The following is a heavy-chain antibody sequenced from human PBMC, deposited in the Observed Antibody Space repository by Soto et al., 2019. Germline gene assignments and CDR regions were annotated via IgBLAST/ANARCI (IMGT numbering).Heavy chain of an antibody. CDR1: GFTFSDYY. CDR2: ISSSGSTI. D-gene: IGHD3-9*01. V-gene: IGHV3-11*01. J-gene: IGHJ3*02. CDR3: ARLTPSDAFDI. Sequence: GGSLRLSCAASGFTFSDYYMSRIRQAPGKGLEWVSYISSSGSTIYYADSVKGRFTISRDNAKNSLYLQMNSLRAEDTAVYYCARLTPSDAFDIWGQGTMVTVSS.